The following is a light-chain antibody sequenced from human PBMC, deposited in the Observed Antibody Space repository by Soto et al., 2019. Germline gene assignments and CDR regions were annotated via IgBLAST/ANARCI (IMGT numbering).Light chain of an antibody. CDR3: QQYGSSGT. J-gene: IGKJ1*01. CDR2: EAS. CDR1: QTLLYPSSNKNF. V-gene: IGKV4-1*01. Sequence: DIVLTQSPDSLAVSLGERATIRCRSSQTLLYPSSNKNFLAWYQQKPGQAPRLLIYEASRRATGIPDRFSGSGSGTDFTLTISRLEPEDFAVYYCQQYGSSGTFGQGTKVDIK.